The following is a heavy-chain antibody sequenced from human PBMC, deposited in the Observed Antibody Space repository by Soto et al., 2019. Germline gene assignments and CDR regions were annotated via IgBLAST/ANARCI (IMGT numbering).Heavy chain of an antibody. Sequence: QVQLVQSGAEVKKPGSSVKVSCKASGGTFSSYTISWVRQAPGQGLEWMGRIIPILGIANYAQKFQGRVTITADKSTSTAYMELSSLRSEDTAVYYCARDTGYSSGSGGYYYYYYYMDVWGKGTTVTVSS. V-gene: IGHV1-69*08. D-gene: IGHD6-19*01. J-gene: IGHJ6*03. CDR3: ARDTGYSSGSGGYYYYYYYMDV. CDR1: GGTFSSYT. CDR2: IIPILGIA.